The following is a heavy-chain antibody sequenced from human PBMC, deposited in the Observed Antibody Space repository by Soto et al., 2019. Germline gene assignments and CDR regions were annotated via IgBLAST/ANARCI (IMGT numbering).Heavy chain of an antibody. Sequence: PSETLSLTCTVSGGSISSSSYYWGWIRQPPGKGLEWIGSIYYSGSTYYNPSLKSRLTISVDTSKNHFSLKLRSVTAADTAVYYCASRGNLYGDYVAFDIWGQGTMVTVSS. CDR2: IYYSGST. D-gene: IGHD4-17*01. CDR1: GGSISSSSYY. CDR3: ASRGNLYGDYVAFDI. V-gene: IGHV4-39*02. J-gene: IGHJ3*02.